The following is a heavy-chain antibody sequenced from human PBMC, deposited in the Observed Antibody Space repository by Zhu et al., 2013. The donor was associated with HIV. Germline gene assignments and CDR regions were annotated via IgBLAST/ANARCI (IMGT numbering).Heavy chain of an antibody. CDR3: ARDLATYYYDSSGQNLNY. CDR2: INAYNGDT. D-gene: IGHD3-22*01. CDR1: GYTFTFYG. V-gene: IGHV1-18*01. Sequence: QVQLVQSGAEVKKPGASVKVSCKASGYTFTFYGISWVRQAPGQGLEWMGYINAYNGDTNYAQKFQGRVTMTTDTSTRTAYMELRSLRSDDTAVYYCARDLATYYYDSSGQNLNYWGQGTLVTVS. J-gene: IGHJ4*02.